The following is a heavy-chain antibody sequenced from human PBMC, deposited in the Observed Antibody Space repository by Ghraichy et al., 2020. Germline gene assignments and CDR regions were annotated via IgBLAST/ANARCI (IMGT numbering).Heavy chain of an antibody. J-gene: IGHJ6*02. CDR3: ARKDPSHYYYYYYGMDV. D-gene: IGHD2-15*01. V-gene: IGHV1-2*02. Sequence: ASVKVSCKASGYTFTGYYMHWVRQAPGQGLEWMGWINPNSGGTNYAQKFQGRVTMTRDTSISTAYMELSRLRSDDTAVYYCARKDPSHYYYYYYGMDVWGQGTAVTVSS. CDR1: GYTFTGYY. CDR2: INPNSGGT.